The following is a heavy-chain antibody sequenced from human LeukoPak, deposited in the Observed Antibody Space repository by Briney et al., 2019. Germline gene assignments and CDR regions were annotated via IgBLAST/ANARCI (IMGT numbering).Heavy chain of an antibody. Sequence: ASVKVSCKASGGTFNSYAISWVRQAPGQGLEWMGWISAYNGNTNYAQKLQGRVTMTTDTSTSTAYMELRSLRSDDTAVYYCARDGAAAGTANWFDPWGQGTLVTVSS. D-gene: IGHD6-13*01. CDR3: ARDGAAAGTANWFDP. CDR2: ISAYNGNT. V-gene: IGHV1-18*01. J-gene: IGHJ5*02. CDR1: GGTFNSYA.